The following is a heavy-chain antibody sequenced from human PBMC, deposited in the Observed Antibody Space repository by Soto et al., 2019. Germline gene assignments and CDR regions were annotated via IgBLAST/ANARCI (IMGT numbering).Heavy chain of an antibody. CDR2: ISYDGSNK. J-gene: IGHJ6*02. CDR1: GFTFSSYG. V-gene: IGHV3-30*18. Sequence: QVQLVESGGGVVQPGRSLRLSCAASGFTFSSYGMHWVRQAPGKGLEWVAVISYDGSNKYYADSVKGRFTISRDNSKNTLYLQMNSLRAEDTAVYYCAKDISGGRGRGGMDVWGQGTTVTVSS. D-gene: IGHD2-15*01. CDR3: AKDISGGRGRGGMDV.